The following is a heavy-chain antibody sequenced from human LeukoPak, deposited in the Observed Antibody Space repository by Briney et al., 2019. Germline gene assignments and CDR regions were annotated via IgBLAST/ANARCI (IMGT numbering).Heavy chain of an antibody. CDR1: GFTFSSYS. CDR2: ISSRSSTI. J-gene: IGHJ5*02. V-gene: IGHV3-48*04. Sequence: GGSLRLSCAASGFTFSSYSMNWVRQAPGKGLEWVSYISSRSSTIYYADSVKGRFTISRDNAKNSLYLQMNSLRAEDTAVYYCARDGSSWYPNWFDPWGQGTLVTVSS. D-gene: IGHD6-13*01. CDR3: ARDGSSWYPNWFDP.